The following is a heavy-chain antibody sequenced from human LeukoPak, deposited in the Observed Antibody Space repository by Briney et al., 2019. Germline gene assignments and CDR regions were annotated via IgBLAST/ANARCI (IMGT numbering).Heavy chain of an antibody. CDR3: AREQQLVSDY. J-gene: IGHJ4*02. CDR2: INPNSGGT. Sequence: APVEVSCKASGYTFTRYYMHWGRHAPGAGVEWRGWINPNSGGTNYAQKFQGRVTMTRDTSISTAYMELSRLRSDDTAVYYCAREQQLVSDYWGQGTLVTVSS. V-gene: IGHV1-2*02. D-gene: IGHD6-13*01. CDR1: GYTFTRYY.